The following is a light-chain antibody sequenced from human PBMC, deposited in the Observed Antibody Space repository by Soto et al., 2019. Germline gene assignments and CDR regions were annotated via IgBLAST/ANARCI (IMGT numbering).Light chain of an antibody. CDR3: HNSCSPVWT. V-gene: IGKV1-39*01. CDR1: QSSSGN. CDR2: AAC. J-gene: IGKJ1*01. Sequence: DIQMTQSPSSLSASVGDRVTITCRASQSSSGNLNWQQQNPGTAPQLLIYAACSLESGVTLRCSGSGSEIDFTLTSLRFEAVAFATYQRHNSCSPVWTFGQGTRVEIK.